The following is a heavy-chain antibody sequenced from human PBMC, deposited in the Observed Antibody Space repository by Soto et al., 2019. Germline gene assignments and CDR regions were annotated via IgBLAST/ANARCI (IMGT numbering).Heavy chain of an antibody. D-gene: IGHD2-2*01. CDR3: ARGGYIVVVPAAISYFDY. J-gene: IGHJ4*02. V-gene: IGHV4-34*01. Sequence: SETLSLTCAVYGGSFSGYYWSWIRQPPGKGLEWIGEINHSGSTNYNPSLKSRVTISVDTSKNQFSLKLSSVTAADTAVYYCARGGYIVVVPAAISYFDYWGQGTLVTVSS. CDR1: GGSFSGYY. CDR2: INHSGST.